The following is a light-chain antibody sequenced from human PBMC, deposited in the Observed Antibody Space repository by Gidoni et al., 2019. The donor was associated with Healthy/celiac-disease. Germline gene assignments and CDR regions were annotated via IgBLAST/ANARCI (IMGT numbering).Light chain of an antibody. CDR1: QSISSW. Sequence: DIQMTQSPSTLSASVGDRVTITCRASQSISSWLAWYQQKPGKAPKLLIYKASSLESGVPSRFSGSGSGTEFTLTISSLQPDDFATYYCQQYNSYSIRFXQXTKVEIK. CDR3: QQYNSYSIR. CDR2: KAS. V-gene: IGKV1-5*03. J-gene: IGKJ1*01.